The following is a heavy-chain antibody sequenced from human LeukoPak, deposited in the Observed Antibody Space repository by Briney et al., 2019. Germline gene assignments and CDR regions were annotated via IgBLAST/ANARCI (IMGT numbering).Heavy chain of an antibody. D-gene: IGHD3-9*01. CDR3: ASLYRLTGSSRHYYYGMDV. CDR2: ISAYNGNT. V-gene: IGHV1-18*01. J-gene: IGHJ6*02. Sequence: ASVKVSCKASGYTFTSYGISWVRQAPGQGLEWMGWISAYNGNTNYAQKLQGRVTMTTDTSTSTAYMELRSLRSDDTAVYYCASLYRLTGSSRHYYYGMDVWGQGTTVTVSS. CDR1: GYTFTSYG.